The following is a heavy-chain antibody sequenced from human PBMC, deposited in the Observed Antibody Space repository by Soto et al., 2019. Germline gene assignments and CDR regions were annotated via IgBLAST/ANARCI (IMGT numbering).Heavy chain of an antibody. J-gene: IGHJ4*02. CDR2: IYYSGST. CDR3: ARAQRGARYDLSDY. CDR1: GGSISSSSYY. D-gene: IGHD3-3*01. Sequence: PSETLSLTCTFSGGSISSSSYYWGWVRQPPGKGLEWIGYIYYSGSTYYHPSLKSRVTIAGDTSKNQFSLKLSSVTAADTAVDDCARAQRGARYDLSDYWSTGTLVNVSS. V-gene: IGHV4-39*07.